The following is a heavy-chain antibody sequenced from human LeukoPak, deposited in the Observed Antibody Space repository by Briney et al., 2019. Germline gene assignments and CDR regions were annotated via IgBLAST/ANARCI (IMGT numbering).Heavy chain of an antibody. J-gene: IGHJ5*02. Sequence: ASVKVSCKASGGTFSSYAISWVRQAPGQGLEWMGRIIPIFGTANYAQKFQSRVTITTDESTSTAYMELSSLRSEATAVYYCAREEVITMVRTWFDPWGQGTLVSVSS. D-gene: IGHD3-10*01. V-gene: IGHV1-69*05. CDR1: GGTFSSYA. CDR2: IIPIFGTA. CDR3: AREEVITMVRTWFDP.